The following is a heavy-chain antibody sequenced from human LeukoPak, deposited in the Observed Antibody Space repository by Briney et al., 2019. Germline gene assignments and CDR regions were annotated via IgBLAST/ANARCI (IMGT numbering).Heavy chain of an antibody. CDR1: GGSISSYY. CDR3: ARSRVGYCTGGVCPWYFDL. J-gene: IGHJ2*01. D-gene: IGHD2-8*02. V-gene: IGHV4-4*07. Sequence: PSETLSLTCTVSGGSISSYYWSWIRQPAGKGLEWIGRIYTSGSTNYNPSLKSRVTMSVDTSENQFSLKLSSVTAADTAVYYCARSRVGYCTGGVCPWYFDLWGRGTLVTVSS. CDR2: IYTSGST.